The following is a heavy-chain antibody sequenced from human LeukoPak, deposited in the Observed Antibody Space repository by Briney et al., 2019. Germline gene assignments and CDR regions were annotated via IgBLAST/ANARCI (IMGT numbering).Heavy chain of an antibody. CDR2: IYTSGST. J-gene: IGHJ6*02. V-gene: IGHV4-4*07. CDR3: ASGRKSGYPSFGGMDV. D-gene: IGHD5-12*01. CDR1: AGSITSYY. Sequence: SETLSLTCTVSAGSITSYYWSWIRQPAGKGLEWIGRIYTSGSTNYNPSLKSRVTMSVDTSKNQFSLKLSSVTAADTAVYYCASGRKSGYPSFGGMDVWGQGTTVTVSS.